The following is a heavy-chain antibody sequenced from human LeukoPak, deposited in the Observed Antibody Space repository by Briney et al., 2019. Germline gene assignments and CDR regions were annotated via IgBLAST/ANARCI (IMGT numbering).Heavy chain of an antibody. CDR2: IYHSGST. D-gene: IGHD6-19*01. Sequence: PSETLSLTCTVSGYSISSGYYWGWIRQPPGKGLEWIGSIYHSGSTYYNPSLKSRVTISVDTSKNQFSLKLSSVTAADTAVYYCASSGAVAGTLWFDPWGQGTLVTVSS. V-gene: IGHV4-38-2*02. CDR1: GYSISSGYY. J-gene: IGHJ5*02. CDR3: ASSGAVAGTLWFDP.